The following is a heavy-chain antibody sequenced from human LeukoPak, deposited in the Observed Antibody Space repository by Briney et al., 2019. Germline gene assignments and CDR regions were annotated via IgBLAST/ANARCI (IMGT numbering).Heavy chain of an antibody. Sequence: GGSLRLSCAASGFTFSSYWMSWVRQAPGKGLVWVSRINSDGSSTSYADSVKGRFTISRDNAKNTLYLQMNSLRAEDTAVYYCARGKYDILTAGAFDIWGQGTMVTVSS. V-gene: IGHV3-74*01. J-gene: IGHJ3*02. CDR1: GFTFSSYW. CDR3: ARGKYDILTAGAFDI. D-gene: IGHD3-9*01. CDR2: INSDGSST.